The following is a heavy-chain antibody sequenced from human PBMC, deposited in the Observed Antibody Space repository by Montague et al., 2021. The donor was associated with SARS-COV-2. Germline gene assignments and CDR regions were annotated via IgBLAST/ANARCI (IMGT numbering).Heavy chain of an antibody. Sequence: SETLSLTCTVSGDSISGFYWNWIQQPPGKGLEWIGKIYYSGITNYNPSLKSRVTISVDTSKNQFSLKLISVTAADTALYYCARGVVAAPDTSDYWGQGTLVTVSS. D-gene: IGHD6-13*01. CDR2: IYYSGIT. CDR3: ARGVVAAPDTSDY. V-gene: IGHV4-59*13. J-gene: IGHJ4*02. CDR1: GDSISGFY.